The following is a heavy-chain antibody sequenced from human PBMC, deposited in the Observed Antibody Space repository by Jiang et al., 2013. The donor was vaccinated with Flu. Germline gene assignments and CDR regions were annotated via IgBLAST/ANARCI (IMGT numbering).Heavy chain of an antibody. V-gene: IGHV3-30-3*01. CDR2: ISYDGSNK. Sequence: VISYDGSNKYYADSVKGRFTISRDNSKNTLYLQMNSLRAEDTAVYYCARAVASGWYGLSRGYFQHWGQGTLVTVSS. CDR3: ARAVASGWYGLSRGYFQH. J-gene: IGHJ1*01. D-gene: IGHD6-19*01.